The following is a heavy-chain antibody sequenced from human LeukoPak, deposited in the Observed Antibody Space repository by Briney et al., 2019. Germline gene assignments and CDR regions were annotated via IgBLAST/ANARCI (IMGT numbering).Heavy chain of an antibody. J-gene: IGHJ4*02. Sequence: GGSLRLSCAASRFTFSTYWMSWVRQAPGKGLEWVANIKQDGSEKYYVESVKGRFAISRDNAKNSLYLQMNSLRAEDTAVYYCARGDGYSGCDYWGQGTLVTVSS. CDR2: IKQDGSEK. D-gene: IGHD5-12*01. V-gene: IGHV3-7*01. CDR3: ARGDGYSGCDY. CDR1: RFTFSTYW.